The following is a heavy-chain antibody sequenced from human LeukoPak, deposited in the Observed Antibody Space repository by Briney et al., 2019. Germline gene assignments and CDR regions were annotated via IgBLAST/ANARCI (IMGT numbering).Heavy chain of an antibody. Sequence: RASVKVSCKASGYTFTSYAMHWVRQAPGQRLEWMGWINAGNGNTKYSQKFQDRVTVTRDTSTSTAYMELSSLRSEDTAVYYCAKDEKGYYHDTSDYPDAFDIWGQGTMVTVSS. CDR2: INAGNGNT. V-gene: IGHV1-3*01. J-gene: IGHJ3*02. CDR1: GYTFTSYA. CDR3: AKDEKGYYHDTSDYPDAFDI. D-gene: IGHD3-22*01.